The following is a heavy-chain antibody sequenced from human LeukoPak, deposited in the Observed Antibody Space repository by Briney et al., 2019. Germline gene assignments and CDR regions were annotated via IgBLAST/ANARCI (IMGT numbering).Heavy chain of an antibody. CDR1: GFTFSSYA. CDR3: ARDHDFWSGYPIYYMDV. J-gene: IGHJ6*03. V-gene: IGHV3-23*01. D-gene: IGHD3-3*01. CDR2: ISGGGGST. Sequence: GGSLRLSCAASGFTFSSYAMSWVRQTPGKGLEWVSAISGGGGSTYYADSVKSRFTTSRDNSKNTLYLQMNSLRAEDTAVYYCARDHDFWSGYPIYYMDVWGKGTTVTVSS.